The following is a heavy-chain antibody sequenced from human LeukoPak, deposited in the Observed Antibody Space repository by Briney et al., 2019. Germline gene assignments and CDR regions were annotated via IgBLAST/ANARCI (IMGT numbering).Heavy chain of an antibody. V-gene: IGHV3-7*03. Sequence: GGSLRLSCAASGFTFSNYSMSWVRQAPGKGLEWVAYIKQDGSEKYYVDSVKGRFTISRDNSKNTLYLQMNSLRAEDTAVYYCARGTPMTTVTTSWDDAFDIWGQGTMVTVSS. CDR1: GFTFSNYS. CDR3: ARGTPMTTVTTSWDDAFDI. CDR2: IKQDGSEK. J-gene: IGHJ3*02. D-gene: IGHD4-11*01.